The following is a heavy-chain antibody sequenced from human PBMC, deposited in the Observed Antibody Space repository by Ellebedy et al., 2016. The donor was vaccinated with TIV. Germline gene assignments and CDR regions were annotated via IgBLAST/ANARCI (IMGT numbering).Heavy chain of an antibody. D-gene: IGHD3-22*01. CDR2: ISPYNNNT. CDR1: GYTFTSYG. CDR3: AKGGLYKYGYYH. J-gene: IGHJ5*02. V-gene: IGHV1-18*04. Sequence: AASVKVSCKTSGYTFTSYGISWVRQAPGQGLEWMAWISPYNNNTKYTPSLQDRVTMTTDSSTSTVYMELGSLRSDDTAVYYCAKGGLYKYGYYHWGQGTLVTVSS.